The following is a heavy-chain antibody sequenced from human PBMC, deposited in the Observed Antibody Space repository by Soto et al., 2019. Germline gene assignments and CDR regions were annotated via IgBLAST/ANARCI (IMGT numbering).Heavy chain of an antibody. D-gene: IGHD2-15*01. J-gene: IGHJ6*04. CDR1: GFTFSSYG. CDR2: IWYDGSNK. CDR3: ARGFVVVVAATRARQMDV. V-gene: IGHV3-33*01. Sequence: GGSLRLSCAASGFTFSSYGMHWVRQAPGKGLEWVAVIWYDGSNKYYADSVKGRFTISRDNSKNTLYLQMNSLRAEDTAVYYCARGFVVVVAATRARQMDVWGKGTTVTVSS.